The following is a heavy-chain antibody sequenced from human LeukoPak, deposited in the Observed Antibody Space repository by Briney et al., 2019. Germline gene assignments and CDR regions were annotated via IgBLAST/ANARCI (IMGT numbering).Heavy chain of an antibody. CDR3: ASNIAVSLDGFDP. Sequence: GVSVRVSCKGSGYTFTNYYIHWVRQAPGQGLVWMGRVNPRSGDTKYAHDFEGRVFMTRDTSISTAFMEVRGLRPDDTAVYFCASNIAVSLDGFDPWGQGTLVTVSS. D-gene: IGHD6-19*01. CDR2: VNPRSGDT. CDR1: GYTFTNYY. J-gene: IGHJ5*02. V-gene: IGHV1-2*02.